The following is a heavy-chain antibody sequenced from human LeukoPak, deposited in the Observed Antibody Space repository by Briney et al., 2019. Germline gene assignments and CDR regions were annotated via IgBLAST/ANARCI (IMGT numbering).Heavy chain of an antibody. CDR2: IYYSGST. CDR3: ARDITIFGVASYQDY. J-gene: IGHJ4*02. CDR1: GGSISSGDYY. Sequence: SETLSLTCTVSGGSISSGDYYWSWIRQPPGTGLEWIGYIYYSGSTYYNPSLKSRVTISVDTSKNQFSLKLSSVTAADTAVYYCARDITIFGVASYQDYWGQGTLVTVSS. V-gene: IGHV4-30-4*08. D-gene: IGHD3-3*01.